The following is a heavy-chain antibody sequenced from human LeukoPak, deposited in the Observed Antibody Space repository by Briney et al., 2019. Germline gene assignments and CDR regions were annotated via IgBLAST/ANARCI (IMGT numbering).Heavy chain of an antibody. CDR3: TGSNWAAAGRRGAFDI. CDR2: IKQDGSEK. V-gene: IGHV3-7*01. D-gene: IGHD6-13*01. CDR1: GFTFSSYW. J-gene: IGHJ3*02. Sequence: PGGSLRLSCAASGFTFSSYWMSWVRQAPGKGLEWVANIKQDGSEKCYVDSVKGRFTISRDNAKNSLYLQMNSLRAEDTAVYYCTGSNWAAAGRRGAFDIWGQGTMVTVSS.